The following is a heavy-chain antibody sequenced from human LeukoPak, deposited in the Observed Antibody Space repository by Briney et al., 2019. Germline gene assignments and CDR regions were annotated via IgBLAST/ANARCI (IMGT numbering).Heavy chain of an antibody. V-gene: IGHV4-61*08. D-gene: IGHD3-3*01. Sequence: SETLSLTCTVSGGSISSGDYYWSWIRQPPGKGLEWIGYIYYSGSTNYNPSLKSRVTISVDTSKNQFSLKLSSVTAADTAVYYCARSRSITIFGSLYWGQGTLVTVSS. CDR3: ARSRSITIFGSLY. J-gene: IGHJ4*02. CDR2: IYYSGST. CDR1: GGSISSGDYY.